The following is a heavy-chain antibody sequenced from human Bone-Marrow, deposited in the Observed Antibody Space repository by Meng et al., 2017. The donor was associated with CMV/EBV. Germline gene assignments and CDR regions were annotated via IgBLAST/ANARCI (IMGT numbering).Heavy chain of an antibody. D-gene: IGHD1-26*01. Sequence: GESLKISCAASGFTVSSNYMSWVRQAPGKGLEWVSVIYSGGSTYYADSVKGRFTISRDNAKNTLYLQMNSLRAEDTAVYYCARVDPGFSVGATVYWGQGTLVTVSS. V-gene: IGHV3-53*01. CDR1: GFTVSSNY. J-gene: IGHJ4*02. CDR2: IYSGGST. CDR3: ARVDPGFSVGATVY.